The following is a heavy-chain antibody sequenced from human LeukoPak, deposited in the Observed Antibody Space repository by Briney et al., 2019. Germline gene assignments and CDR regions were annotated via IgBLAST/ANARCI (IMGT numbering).Heavy chain of an antibody. Sequence: ASVKVSCKASGYTFTGYYMHWVRQAPGQGLEWMGWINPNSGGSNYAQEFQGRVTMTRDTSISTAYMELSRLRSDDTAVYYCARGRYSGYDSLDYWGQGTLVTVSS. J-gene: IGHJ4*02. CDR1: GYTFTGYY. CDR3: ARGRYSGYDSLDY. V-gene: IGHV1-2*02. CDR2: INPNSGGS. D-gene: IGHD5-12*01.